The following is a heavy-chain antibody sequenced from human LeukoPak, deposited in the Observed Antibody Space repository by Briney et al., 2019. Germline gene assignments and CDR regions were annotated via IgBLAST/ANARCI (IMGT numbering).Heavy chain of an antibody. CDR3: VTSPPDSSWVY. D-gene: IGHD6-13*01. V-gene: IGHV3-74*01. CDR2: IQSDGSRA. Sequence: PGRSLRLSCAASGFTFSSYWMHWVRHAPAKGLVWVSRIQSDGSRANYAESVTGRFTISRDTAKKTMHLQTNRQGAEQTDVCSLVTSPPDSSWVYWGQGTLVTVSS. CDR1: GFTFSSYW. J-gene: IGHJ4*02.